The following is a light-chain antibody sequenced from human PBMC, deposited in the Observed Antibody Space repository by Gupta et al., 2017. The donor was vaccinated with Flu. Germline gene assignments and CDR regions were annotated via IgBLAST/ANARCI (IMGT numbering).Light chain of an antibody. J-gene: IGKJ1*01. CDR3: QQRFKAPMT. CDR1: QRDSSH. Sequence: PVTRSVTPDDRANLYGRASQRDSSHFAWYQQKSGQPPRFFIYEASNRASCIPARFSGSGSGTDFTLTISSLEAEDVAVYYCQQRFKAPMTFGQGTKVEIK. CDR2: EAS. V-gene: IGKV3-11*01.